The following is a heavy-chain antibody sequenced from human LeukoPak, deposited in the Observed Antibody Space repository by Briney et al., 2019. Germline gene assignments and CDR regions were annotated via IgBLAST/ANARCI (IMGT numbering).Heavy chain of an antibody. CDR2: IYYSGST. CDR3: ASPVVAGYCSGGSCYGDY. D-gene: IGHD2-15*01. J-gene: IGHJ4*02. V-gene: IGHV4-59*08. Sequence: SETLSLTCTVSGGSISSYYWSWIRQPPGKGLEWIGYIYYSGSTYYNPSLKSRVTISVDTSKNQFSLKLSSVTAADTAVYYCASPVVAGYCSGGSCYGDYWGQGTLVTVSS. CDR1: GGSISSYY.